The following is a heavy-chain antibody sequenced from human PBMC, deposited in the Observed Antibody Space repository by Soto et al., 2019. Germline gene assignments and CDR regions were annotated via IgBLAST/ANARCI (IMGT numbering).Heavy chain of an antibody. J-gene: IGHJ4*02. CDR3: ARARFQVLYGKPYFDS. Sequence: SETLSLTCTVSGGPITTGGSYWSWIRQHPGKGLEWIGNIYHSGNTYYNPSLKSRLTISVDTSKNHFSLMVDSVNAADTAVYYCARARFQVLYGKPYFDSWGQGTLVTVSS. CDR2: IYHSGNT. CDR1: GGPITTGGSY. D-gene: IGHD2-2*02. V-gene: IGHV4-31*03.